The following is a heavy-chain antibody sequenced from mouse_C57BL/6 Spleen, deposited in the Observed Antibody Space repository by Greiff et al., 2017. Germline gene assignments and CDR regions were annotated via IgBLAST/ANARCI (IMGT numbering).Heavy chain of an antibody. CDR3: ARWGTGTGAMDY. CDR1: GYAFSSSW. V-gene: IGHV1-82*01. CDR2: IYPGDGDT. J-gene: IGHJ4*01. D-gene: IGHD4-1*01. Sequence: QVHVKQSDAELVKPGASVKISCKASGYAFSSSWMNWVKQRPGKGLEWIGRIYPGDGDTNYNGKFKGKATLTADKSSSTAYMQLSSLTSEDSAVYFCARWGTGTGAMDYWGQGTSVTVSS.